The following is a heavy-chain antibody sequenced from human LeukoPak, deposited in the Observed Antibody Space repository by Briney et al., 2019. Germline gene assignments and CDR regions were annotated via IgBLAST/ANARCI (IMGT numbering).Heavy chain of an antibody. D-gene: IGHD3-16*01. CDR1: GFTFSSYS. J-gene: IGHJ3*02. Sequence: GGSLRLSCAASGFTFSSYSMNWVRQAPGKGLEWVSYISSSYRTIYYADSVKGRFTISRDNAKNSLYLQMNGLRAEDTAVYYCARDLGGGDAFDIWGQGTMVTVSS. V-gene: IGHV3-48*01. CDR2: ISSSYRTI. CDR3: ARDLGGGDAFDI.